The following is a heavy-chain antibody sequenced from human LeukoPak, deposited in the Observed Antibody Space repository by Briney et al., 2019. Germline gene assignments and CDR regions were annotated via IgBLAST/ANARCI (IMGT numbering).Heavy chain of an antibody. CDR2: ISPDGSTT. CDR1: GFTFSRYW. J-gene: IGHJ4*02. D-gene: IGHD4-17*01. V-gene: IGHV3-74*03. CDR3: AKTRLTVTTEHYFDY. Sequence: PGGSLRLSCAASGFTFSRYWMHWVRQAPGKGLMWVSRISPDGSTTLYADSVKGRFTISRDNAKNTQYMQMNSRRAEDTAVYYCAKTRLTVTTEHYFDYWGQGTLVTVSS.